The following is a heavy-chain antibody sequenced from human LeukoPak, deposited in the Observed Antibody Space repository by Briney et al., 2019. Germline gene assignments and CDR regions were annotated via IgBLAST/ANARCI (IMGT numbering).Heavy chain of an antibody. CDR3: AIMHGYYDGTGYWVQ. J-gene: IGHJ1*01. CDR1: GFTFASYG. Sequence: PGGSLGLSCAASGFTFASYGMSWVRQAPGKGLEWVSFITTNGGRTSYADSVEGRFTISRDNPRNTLYMQMNSLRDEDTAVYYCAIMHGYYDGTGYWVQWGQGTLVTVSS. D-gene: IGHD3-22*01. V-gene: IGHV3-23*01. CDR2: ITTNGGRT.